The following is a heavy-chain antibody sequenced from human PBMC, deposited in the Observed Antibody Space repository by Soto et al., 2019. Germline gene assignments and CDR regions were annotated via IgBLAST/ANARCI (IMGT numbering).Heavy chain of an antibody. CDR1: AFTFSSYA. V-gene: IGHV3-23*01. D-gene: IGHD4-17*01. J-gene: IGHJ1*01. CDR3: AKDWRTTVASPEYFQH. CDR2: ISGSGDIT. Sequence: EVQLLESGGHLVQPGGSLRLSCAGSAFTFSSYAMSWVRQAPGKGLEWVSAISGSGDITYYADSVKGRFTISRHNSKDTLYLQMDSLRAEDTAIYYCAKDWRTTVASPEYFQHWGQGTLVTVSS.